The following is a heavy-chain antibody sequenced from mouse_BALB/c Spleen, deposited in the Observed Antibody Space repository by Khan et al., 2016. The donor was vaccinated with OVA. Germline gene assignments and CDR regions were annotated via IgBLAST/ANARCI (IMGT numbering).Heavy chain of an antibody. CDR3: ARRGLRWDFDY. CDR1: GYTFINYW. CDR2: INPSTAYT. V-gene: IGHV1-7*01. J-gene: IGHJ2*01. D-gene: IGHD1-1*01. Sequence: VQLQQSGAELAKPGASVKMSCKASGYTFINYWILWVKQRPGQGLEWIGYINPSTAYTEYNQNFKDKATLTADKSSRTAYMQLSSLTSEDSAVYDCARRGLRWDFDYWSQGTTLTVSS.